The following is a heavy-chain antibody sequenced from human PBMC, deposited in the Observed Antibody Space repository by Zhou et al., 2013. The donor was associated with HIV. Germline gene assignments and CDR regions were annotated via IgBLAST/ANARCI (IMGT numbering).Heavy chain of an antibody. CDR2: IIPIFGTA. D-gene: IGHD2-2*01. CDR3: ARDRLLQGYSSSWFIDY. Sequence: QVQLVQSGAEVKKPGSSVKVSCKASGGTFSTYAFSWVRQAPGQGLEWMGGIIPIFGTANYAQKFQGRVTITTDESTSTAYMELRSLRSDDTAVYFCARDRLLQGYSSSWFIDYWGQGTLVTVSS. V-gene: IGHV1-69*05. J-gene: IGHJ4*02. CDR1: GGTFSTYA.